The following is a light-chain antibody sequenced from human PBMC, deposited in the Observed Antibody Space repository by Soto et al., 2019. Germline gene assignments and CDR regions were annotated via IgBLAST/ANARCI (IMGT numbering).Light chain of an antibody. Sequence: DIQLTQSPPTLSASVGDRVIITCRASQSLSTWLARYQQKPGKAPKLLIFGASALESGVPSRFSGSGSATEFTLTINNLQPEDSATYYCQQYADYCTFGQGTKVEI. CDR3: QQYADYCT. V-gene: IGKV1-5*01. CDR1: QSLSTW. J-gene: IGKJ1*01. CDR2: GAS.